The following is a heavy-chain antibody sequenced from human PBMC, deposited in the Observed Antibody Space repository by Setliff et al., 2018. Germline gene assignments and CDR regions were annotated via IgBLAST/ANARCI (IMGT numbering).Heavy chain of an antibody. CDR1: GYSFTDYW. CDR2: IHPSNSDT. J-gene: IGHJ3*02. Sequence: GESLKISCKGSGYSFTDYWIGWVRQMPGEGLEWMGIIHPSNSDTVYSPSFQGQVTISADWSITTAYLQWSSLKASDTAIYYCARNRVALYDAFDIWGQGTMVTVSS. D-gene: IGHD5-12*01. V-gene: IGHV5-51*01. CDR3: ARNRVALYDAFDI.